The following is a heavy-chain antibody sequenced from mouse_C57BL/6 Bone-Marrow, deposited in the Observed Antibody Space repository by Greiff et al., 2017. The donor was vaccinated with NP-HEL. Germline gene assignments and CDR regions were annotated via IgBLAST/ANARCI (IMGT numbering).Heavy chain of an antibody. J-gene: IGHJ4*01. Sequence: EVKLMESGGGLVKPGGSLKLSCAASGFTFSSYTMSWVRQTPEKRLEWVATISGGGGNTYYPDSVKGRFTISRDNAKNTLYLQMSSLRSEDTALYYCARSSAMDYWGQGTSVTVSS. CDR1: GFTFSSYT. CDR3: ARSSAMDY. V-gene: IGHV5-9*01. CDR2: ISGGGGNT.